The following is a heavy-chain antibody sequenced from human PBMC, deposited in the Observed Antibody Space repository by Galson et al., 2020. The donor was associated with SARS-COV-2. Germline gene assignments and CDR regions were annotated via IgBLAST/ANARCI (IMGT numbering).Heavy chain of an antibody. Sequence: GYSVSTTNYWGWVRQPPGRGLEWIGSVYPSGTAYYNPSLKSRVTISVDTSKNQFSLRLDSVTAADTALYYCARQGVNMIVLVTVPGWYFDLWGRGTLVTVSA. CDR1: GYSVSTTNY. D-gene: IGHD3-22*01. CDR2: VYPSGTA. V-gene: IGHV4-38-2*01. CDR3: ARQGVNMIVLVTVPGWYFDL. J-gene: IGHJ2*01.